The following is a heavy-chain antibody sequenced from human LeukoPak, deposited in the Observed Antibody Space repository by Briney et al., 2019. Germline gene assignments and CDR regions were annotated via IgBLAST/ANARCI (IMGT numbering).Heavy chain of an antibody. CDR1: GLTFSKYS. CDR3: AGGAVTFDY. Sequence: GGSLRLSCAASGLTFSKYSMNWVRQTPGKGLEWVSSISSSSTYIYYANSVKGRFIVSRDDAKNSLYMQMNILRAEDTAVYYCAGGAVTFDYWGQGTLLTVSS. CDR2: ISSSSTYI. D-gene: IGHD4-11*01. V-gene: IGHV3-21*01. J-gene: IGHJ4*02.